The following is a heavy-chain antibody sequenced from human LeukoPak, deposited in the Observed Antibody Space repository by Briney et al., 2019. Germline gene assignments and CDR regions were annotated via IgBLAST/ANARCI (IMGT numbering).Heavy chain of an antibody. CDR3: ARDVRWYQGYFDY. Sequence: GGSLRLSCAASGFTFSSYAMNWVRQAPGKGLEWVSAITGSGGRTYYADSVKGRFTISRDNSKNTLYLQMNSLRAEDTAVYYCARDVRWYQGYFDYWGQGTLVTVSS. V-gene: IGHV3-23*01. J-gene: IGHJ4*02. CDR1: GFTFSSYA. CDR2: ITGSGGRT. D-gene: IGHD4-23*01.